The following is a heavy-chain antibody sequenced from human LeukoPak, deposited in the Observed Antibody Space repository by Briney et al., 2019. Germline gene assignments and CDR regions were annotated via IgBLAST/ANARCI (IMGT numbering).Heavy chain of an antibody. V-gene: IGHV3-48*01. J-gene: IGHJ4*02. D-gene: IGHD2-2*01. CDR3: ASGGPLYCSSTSCSLFDY. CDR1: GFTFSGHY. Sequence: GGSLRLSCTASGFTFSGHYMDWVRQAPGKGLEWVSYISSSSSTIYYADSVKGRFTISRDNAKNSLYLQMSSLRAEDTAVYYCASGGPLYCSSTSCSLFDYWGQGTLVTVSS. CDR2: ISSSSSTI.